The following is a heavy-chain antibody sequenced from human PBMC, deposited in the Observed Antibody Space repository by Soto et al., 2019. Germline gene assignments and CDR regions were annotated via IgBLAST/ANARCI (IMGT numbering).Heavy chain of an antibody. D-gene: IGHD3-3*02. J-gene: IGHJ6*02. CDR2: IWFDGSNE. V-gene: IGHV3-33*01. CDR1: GFIFKNYA. Sequence: QVQVVESGGGVVQPGKSMRLSCAASGFIFKNYAMPWVRQVPGKGPEWVAAIWFDGSNENYADSVKGRFTISRDNFKNTLYLQMNSLRVEDSAVYYCGRETYISYSVDVWGQGTTVTVSS. CDR3: GRETYISYSVDV.